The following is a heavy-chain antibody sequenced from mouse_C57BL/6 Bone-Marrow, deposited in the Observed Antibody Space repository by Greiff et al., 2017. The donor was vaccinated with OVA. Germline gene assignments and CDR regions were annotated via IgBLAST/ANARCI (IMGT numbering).Heavy chain of an antibody. CDR1: GFNIKDDY. V-gene: IGHV14-4*01. Sequence: EVQGVESGAELVRPGASVKLSCTASGFNIKDDYMHWVKQRPEQGLEWIGWIDPENGDTEYASKFQGKATITADTSSNTAYLQLSSLTSEDTAVYYCTKGNYAMDYWGQGTSVTVSS. J-gene: IGHJ4*01. CDR3: TKGNYAMDY. CDR2: IDPENGDT.